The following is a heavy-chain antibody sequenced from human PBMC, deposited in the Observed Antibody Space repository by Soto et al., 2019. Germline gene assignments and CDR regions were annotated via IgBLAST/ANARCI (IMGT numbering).Heavy chain of an antibody. V-gene: IGHV4-34*01. CDR1: GGSFSGYY. CDR2: INHSGST. CDR3: ARVDSSSWYHDY. D-gene: IGHD6-13*01. J-gene: IGHJ4*02. Sequence: SETLSLTCAVYGGSFSGYYWSWIRQPPGKGLEWIGEINHSGSTNYNPSLKSRVTISVDTSKNQFSLKLSSVTAADTAVYYCARVDSSSWYHDYWGQGTLVTVSS.